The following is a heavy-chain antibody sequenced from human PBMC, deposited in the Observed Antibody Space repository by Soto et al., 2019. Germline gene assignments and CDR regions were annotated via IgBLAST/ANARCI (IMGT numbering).Heavy chain of an antibody. D-gene: IGHD3-3*01. Sequence: SETLSLTCSVSDGSINSHFWSCIRQPAGKRLEWIVRIYSSGSTIYNPSLKSRVTMSVDTSKNQFSLKLRSVTAADTAVYYCARDNVWSGYYSFFDYWGQGTLVTVSS. CDR3: ARDNVWSGYYSFFDY. CDR1: DGSINSHF. CDR2: IYSSGST. V-gene: IGHV4-4*07. J-gene: IGHJ4*02.